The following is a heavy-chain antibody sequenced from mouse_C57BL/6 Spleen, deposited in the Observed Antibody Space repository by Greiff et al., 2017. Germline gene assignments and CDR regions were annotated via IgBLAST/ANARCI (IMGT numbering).Heavy chain of an antibody. Sequence: EVKLMESGGGLVKPGGSLKLSCAASGFTFSDYGMHWVRQAPEKGLEWVAYISSGSSTIYYADTVKGRFTISRDNAKNTLFLQMTSLRSEDTAMYYCAREVVYYGSSPWFAYWGQGTLVTVSA. CDR2: ISSGSSTI. D-gene: IGHD1-1*01. J-gene: IGHJ3*01. V-gene: IGHV5-17*01. CDR1: GFTFSDYG. CDR3: AREVVYYGSSPWFAY.